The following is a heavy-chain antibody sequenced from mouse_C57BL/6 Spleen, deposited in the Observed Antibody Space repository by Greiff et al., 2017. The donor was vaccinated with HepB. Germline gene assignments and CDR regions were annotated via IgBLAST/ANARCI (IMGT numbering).Heavy chain of an antibody. D-gene: IGHD1-1*01. J-gene: IGHJ4*01. CDR2: IHPNSGST. CDR1: GYTFTSYW. V-gene: IGHV1-64*01. CDR3: ARSGVSSPYYAMDY. Sequence: QVQLQQPGAELVKPGASVKLSCKASGYTFTSYWMHWVKQRPGQGLEWIGMIHPNSGSTNYNEKFKSKATLTVDKSSSTAYMQLSSLTSEDSAVYSCARSGVSSPYYAMDYWGQGTSVTVSS.